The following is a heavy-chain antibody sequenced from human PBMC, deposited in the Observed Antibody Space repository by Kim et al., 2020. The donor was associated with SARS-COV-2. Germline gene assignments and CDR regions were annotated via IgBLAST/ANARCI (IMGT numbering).Heavy chain of an antibody. V-gene: IGHV3-72*01. CDR2: IRNKANSYNT. CDR1: GFTFSDHY. D-gene: IGHD2-2*01. J-gene: IGHJ4*02. Sequence: GGSLRLSCAASGFTFSDHYMEWVRQAPGKGPEWVGRIRNKANSYNTEYAASVQGRFTISRDDSKSSLYLQMNSRKTEDTAFYYCTRGGYCTSTSCHYGFDYWGEGTLVTASS. CDR3: TRGGYCTSTSCHYGFDY.